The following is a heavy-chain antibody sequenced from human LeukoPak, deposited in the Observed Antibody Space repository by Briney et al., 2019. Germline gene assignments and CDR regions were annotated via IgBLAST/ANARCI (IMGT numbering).Heavy chain of an antibody. Sequence: SETLSLTCAVYGGSFGGYYWSWIRQPPGKGLEWIGEINHSGSTNYNPSLKSRVTISVDTSKNQFSLKLSSVTAADTAVYYCAGGYCSSTSCHRYFDYWGQGTLVTVSS. V-gene: IGHV4-34*01. CDR1: GGSFGGYY. D-gene: IGHD2-2*01. J-gene: IGHJ4*02. CDR3: AGGYCSSTSCHRYFDY. CDR2: INHSGST.